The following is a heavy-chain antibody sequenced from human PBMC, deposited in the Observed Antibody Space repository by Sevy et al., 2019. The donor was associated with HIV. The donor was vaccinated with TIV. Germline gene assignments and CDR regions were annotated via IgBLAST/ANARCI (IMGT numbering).Heavy chain of an antibody. Sequence: SGPTLVNPTQTLTLTCTFSGFSLSTSGVGVGWIRQPPGKALEWLALIYWDDDKRYSPSLKSRLTITKDTSKNQVALTMTNMDPVDTATYYCAHRRDYGDYFNWFDPWGQGTLVTVSS. CDR3: AHRRDYGDYFNWFDP. V-gene: IGHV2-5*02. D-gene: IGHD4-17*01. CDR2: IYWDDDK. CDR1: GFSLSTSGVG. J-gene: IGHJ5*02.